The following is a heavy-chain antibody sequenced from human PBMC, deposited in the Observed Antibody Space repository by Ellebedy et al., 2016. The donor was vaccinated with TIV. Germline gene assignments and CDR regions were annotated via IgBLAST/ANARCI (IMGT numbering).Heavy chain of an antibody. CDR2: VYRFGST. Sequence: SETLSLXXSVSGASISSFTYYWGWIRQSPGKGLEWIGNVYRFGSTYYNPSLKSRITTSVDTSNNEFSLNLSSLTAADTAVYYCAALTAAGTVHFFNPWGRGTLVTVSS. CDR1: GASISSFTYY. V-gene: IGHV4-39*01. D-gene: IGHD6-13*01. CDR3: AALTAAGTVHFFNP. J-gene: IGHJ5*02.